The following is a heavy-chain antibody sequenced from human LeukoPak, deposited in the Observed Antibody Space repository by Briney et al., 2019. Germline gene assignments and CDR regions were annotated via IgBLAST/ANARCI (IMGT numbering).Heavy chain of an antibody. CDR2: ISSSSSTI. CDR3: ARDRDYCSSTSCYSDAFDI. V-gene: IGHV3-48*02. D-gene: IGHD2-2*01. Sequence: PPGGSLRLSCAASGFTFSSYSMNWVRQAPGKGLEGVSYISSSSSTIYYADSVKGRFTISRDNAKNSLYLQMNSLRDEDTAVYYCARDRDYCSSTSCYSDAFDIWGQGTMVTASS. J-gene: IGHJ3*02. CDR1: GFTFSSYS.